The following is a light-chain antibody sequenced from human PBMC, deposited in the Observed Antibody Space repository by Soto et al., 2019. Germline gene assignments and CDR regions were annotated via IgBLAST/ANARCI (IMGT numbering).Light chain of an antibody. J-gene: IGLJ3*02. CDR3: HSYDSSAHWV. Sequence: NFMLTQPHSVSESPGKTVTISCTRSGGSIANNYVQWYQQRPGSAPTPVIFQDNERPSGVPDRFSGSIDSSSNSASLTISGLRTEDEADYYCHSYDSSAHWVFGGRTKLTVL. V-gene: IGLV6-57*04. CDR2: QDN. CDR1: GGSIANNY.